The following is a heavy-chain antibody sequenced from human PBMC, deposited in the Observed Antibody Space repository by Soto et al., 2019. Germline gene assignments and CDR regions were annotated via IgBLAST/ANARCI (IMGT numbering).Heavy chain of an antibody. CDR2: IYYSGST. CDR1: GGSISSGDYY. D-gene: IGHD6-19*01. CDR3: ARGIAVAYYFDY. Sequence: PSETLSLTCTVSGGSISSGDYYWSWIRQPPGKGLEWIGYIYYSGSTYYNPSLKSRVTISVDTSKNQFSLKLSSVTAADTAVYYCARGIAVAYYFDYWGQGTLVTVSS. J-gene: IGHJ4*02. V-gene: IGHV4-30-4*01.